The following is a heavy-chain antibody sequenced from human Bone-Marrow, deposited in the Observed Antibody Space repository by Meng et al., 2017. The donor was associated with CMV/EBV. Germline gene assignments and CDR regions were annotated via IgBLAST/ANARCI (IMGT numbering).Heavy chain of an antibody. Sequence: GSLRLSCTVSGGSISSYYWSWIRQPAGKGLEWIGRIYTSGSTNYNPSLKSRVTMSVDTSKNQFSLKLSSVTAADTAVYYCASITIFGKYVDYWGQGTLVTVSS. D-gene: IGHD3-3*01. V-gene: IGHV4-4*07. CDR1: GGSISSYY. CDR3: ASITIFGKYVDY. J-gene: IGHJ4*02. CDR2: IYTSGST.